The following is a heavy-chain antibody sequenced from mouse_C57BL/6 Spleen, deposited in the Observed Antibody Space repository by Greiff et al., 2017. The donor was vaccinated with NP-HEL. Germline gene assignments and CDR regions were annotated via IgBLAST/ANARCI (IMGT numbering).Heavy chain of an antibody. V-gene: IGHV1-76*01. CDR1: GYTFTDYY. Sequence: QVQLQQSGAELVRPGASVKLSCKASGYTFTDYYINWVKQRPGQGLEWIARIYPGSGNTYYNEKFKGKATLTAEKSSSTAYMQLSSLTSEDSAVYFCATIYYDYDGPSFDVWGTGTTVTVSS. CDR3: ATIYYDYDGPSFDV. D-gene: IGHD2-4*01. J-gene: IGHJ1*03. CDR2: IYPGSGNT.